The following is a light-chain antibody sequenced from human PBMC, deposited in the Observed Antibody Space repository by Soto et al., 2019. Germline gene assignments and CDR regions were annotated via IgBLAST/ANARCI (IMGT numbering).Light chain of an antibody. V-gene: IGLV1-44*01. Sequence: QSVLTQPRSGCETPGQRVTISCSGSSSNIGSNPVNWYQQFPGTAPKLLMYDNNQRPSGVPDRFSGSKSGTSASLAISGLQSEDEAEYFCATWDDSLNGFYVFGTGTKVTVL. CDR3: ATWDDSLNGFYV. J-gene: IGLJ1*01. CDR2: DNN. CDR1: SSNIGSNP.